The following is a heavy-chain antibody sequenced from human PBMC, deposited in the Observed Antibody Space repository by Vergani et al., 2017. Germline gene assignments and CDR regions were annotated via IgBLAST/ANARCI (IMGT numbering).Heavy chain of an antibody. J-gene: IGHJ3*02. CDR3: AKELTLTMVRGAPPGAFNI. D-gene: IGHD3-10*01. V-gene: IGHV3-30*02. CDR2: IRYDGSNK. Sequence: QVQLVESGGGVVQPGGSLRLSCAASGFTFSSYGMHWVRQAPGKGLEWVAFIRYDGSNKYYADSVKGRFTISRDNSKSTLYLQMNSLRAEDTAVYYCAKELTLTMVRGAPPGAFNIWGQGIMVTVSS. CDR1: GFTFSSYG.